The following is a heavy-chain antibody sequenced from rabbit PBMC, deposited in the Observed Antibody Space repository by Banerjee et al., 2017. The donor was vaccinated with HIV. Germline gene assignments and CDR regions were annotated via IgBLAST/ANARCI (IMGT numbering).Heavy chain of an antibody. J-gene: IGHJ4*01. V-gene: IGHV1S45*01. Sequence: QEQLVESGGGLVQPGGSLTLTCKASGFDLSSYYDMSWVRQAPGKGLEWIGYIYTINGNTVYASWAKGRFTISKTSSTTVTLQMTSLTAADTATYFCARAVASPGGYYSGYYFDLWGQGTLVTVS. CDR3: ARAVASPGGYYSGYYFDL. D-gene: IGHD1-1*01. CDR2: IYTINGNT. CDR1: GFDLSSYYD.